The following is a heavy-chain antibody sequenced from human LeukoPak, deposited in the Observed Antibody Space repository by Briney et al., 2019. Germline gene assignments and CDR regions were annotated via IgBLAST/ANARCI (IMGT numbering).Heavy chain of an antibody. Sequence: PSETLSLTCTVSGDSISSYYWSWIRQPPGKGLEWIGYIYYSGYTNYSPSLKSRVTMSVDTSKNQFSLKLSSVTAADAAVYYCARGESEYDRFDSWGQGTLVTVSS. J-gene: IGHJ4*02. V-gene: IGHV4-59*01. D-gene: IGHD1-1*01. CDR3: ARGESEYDRFDS. CDR1: GDSISSYY. CDR2: IYYSGYT.